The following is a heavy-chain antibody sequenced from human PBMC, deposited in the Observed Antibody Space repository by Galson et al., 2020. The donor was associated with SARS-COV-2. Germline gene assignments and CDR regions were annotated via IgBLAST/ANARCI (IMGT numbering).Heavy chain of an antibody. Sequence: SETLSLTCTVSGGYIRSSSYYWGWIRQPPGTGLEWIGNMYYSGNTYYNPYLKSRVTISIDTSKNQFSLKLTSVTAADTAVYYCARGGYCSSTNCYAFYWGQGTLVTVSS. J-gene: IGHJ4*02. CDR3: ARGGYCSSTNCYAFY. D-gene: IGHD2-2*01. CDR1: GGYIRSSSYY. CDR2: MYYSGNT. V-gene: IGHV4-39*07.